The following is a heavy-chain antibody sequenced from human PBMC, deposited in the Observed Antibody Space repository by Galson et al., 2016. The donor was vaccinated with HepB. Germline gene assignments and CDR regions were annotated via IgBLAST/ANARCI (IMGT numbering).Heavy chain of an antibody. V-gene: IGHV4-39*01. CDR3: ARHGGTSHENYYIDV. D-gene: IGHD1-14*01. CDR2: IYYAGTT. J-gene: IGHJ6*03. Sequence: SETLSLTCTVSGGSIGSSNYYWAWIRQPPGKGLEYIGSIYYAGTTYYKPSLTSRFTISVDTSRNQFSLKVRSVTAADTAVFYCARHGGTSHENYYIDVWGKGTMVTVSS. CDR1: GGSIGSSNYY.